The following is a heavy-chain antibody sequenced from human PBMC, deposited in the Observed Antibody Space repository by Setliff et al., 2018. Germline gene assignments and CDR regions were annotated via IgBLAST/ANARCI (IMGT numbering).Heavy chain of an antibody. CDR3: ASFQGNYYYDSSGYYYFDY. V-gene: IGHV4-34*01. CDR2: INHSGST. J-gene: IGHJ4*02. D-gene: IGHD3-22*01. CDR1: GGSFSGYY. Sequence: SETLSLTCAVYGGSFSGYYWSWIRQPPGKGLEWIGEINHSGSTNYNPSLKSRVTISVDTSKNQFSLKLSSVTAADTAVYYCASFQGNYYYDSSGYYYFDYWGQGTLVTVSS.